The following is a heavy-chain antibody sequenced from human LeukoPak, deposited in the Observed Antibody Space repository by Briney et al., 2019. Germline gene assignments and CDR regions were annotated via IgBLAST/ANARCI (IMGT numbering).Heavy chain of an antibody. CDR1: GFTFSSYA. Sequence: GGSLRLSCAVSGFTFSSYAMHWVRQAPGKGLEWVAVISYDGSNKYYADSVKGRFTISRDNSKNTLYLQMNSLRAEDTAVYYCAREKQLGTTSGCFDYWGQGTLVTVSS. J-gene: IGHJ4*02. CDR2: ISYDGSNK. D-gene: IGHD1-7*01. V-gene: IGHV3-30-3*01. CDR3: AREKQLGTTSGCFDY.